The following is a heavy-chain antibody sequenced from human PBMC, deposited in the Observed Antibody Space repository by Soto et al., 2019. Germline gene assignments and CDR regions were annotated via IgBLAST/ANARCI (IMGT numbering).Heavy chain of an antibody. D-gene: IGHD5-18*01. V-gene: IGHV1-18*04. Sequence: GASVKVSCKASGYTFTSYGISWVRQAPGQGLEWMGWISAYNGNTNYAQKLQGRVTMTTDTSTSTAYMELRSLRSDDTAVYYCARDTDRIQLWSSTDYCYYYGMDVWGQGTTVTVSS. CDR2: ISAYNGNT. CDR1: GYTFTSYG. CDR3: ARDTDRIQLWSSTDYCYYYGMDV. J-gene: IGHJ6*02.